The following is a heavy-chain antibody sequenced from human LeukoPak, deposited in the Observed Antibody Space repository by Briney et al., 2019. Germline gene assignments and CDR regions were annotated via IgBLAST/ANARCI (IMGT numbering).Heavy chain of an antibody. CDR1: GGSISSGGYY. D-gene: IGHD1-26*01. CDR2: IYISGST. V-gene: IGHV4-61*09. J-gene: IGHJ4*02. Sequence: PSETLSLTCAVSGGSISSGGYYWSWMRQPAGKGLDWIGHIYISGSTSYNPSLKSRVTISVDTSKNQFSLKLSSVTAADTSVYYCARSGMSGSYLDYWGQGTPVTVSS. CDR3: ARSGMSGSYLDY.